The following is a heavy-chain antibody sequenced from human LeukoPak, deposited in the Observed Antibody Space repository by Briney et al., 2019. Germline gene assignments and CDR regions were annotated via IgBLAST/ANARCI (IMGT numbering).Heavy chain of an antibody. D-gene: IGHD2-2*01. Sequence: GGSLRLSCAASGFTLSSYAMHWVRQALGKGLEWVAVISYDGSNKYYADSVKGRFTISRDNSKNTLYLQMNSLRAEDTAVYYCARLGYCSSTSCPGDRYGMDVWGQGTTVTVSS. V-gene: IGHV3-30-3*01. CDR3: ARLGYCSSTSCPGDRYGMDV. CDR2: ISYDGSNK. CDR1: GFTLSSYA. J-gene: IGHJ6*02.